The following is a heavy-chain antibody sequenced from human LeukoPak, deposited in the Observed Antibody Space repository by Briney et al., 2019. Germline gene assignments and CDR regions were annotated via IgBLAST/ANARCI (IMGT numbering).Heavy chain of an antibody. CDR3: ARDSTYYGSGSHHY. V-gene: IGHV4-34*01. CDR1: GGSFSGYY. J-gene: IGHJ4*02. CDR2: INHSGST. Sequence: PSETLSLTCAVYGGSFSGYYWSWIRQPPGKGLEWIGEINHSGSTNYNPSPKSRVTMSVDTSKNQFSLKLSSVTAADTAVYYCARDSTYYGSGSHHYWGQGTLVTVSS. D-gene: IGHD3-10*01.